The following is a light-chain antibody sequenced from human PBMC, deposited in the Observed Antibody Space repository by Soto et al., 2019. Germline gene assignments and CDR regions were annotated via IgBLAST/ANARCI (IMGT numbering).Light chain of an antibody. Sequence: DIQMTQSPSSLSASVGDRVTITCQASQDISNYLNWYQQKPGKAPKLLIYDASNLETGVPSRFSGSGSGKDFTFTISSLQHEDIATFYCQQYDYLPPTFGQGTRLEIK. CDR1: QDISNY. CDR2: DAS. J-gene: IGKJ5*01. CDR3: QQYDYLPPT. V-gene: IGKV1-33*01.